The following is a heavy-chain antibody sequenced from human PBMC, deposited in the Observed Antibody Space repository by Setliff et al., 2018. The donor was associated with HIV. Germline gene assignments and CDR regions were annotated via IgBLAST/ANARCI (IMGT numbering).Heavy chain of an antibody. D-gene: IGHD3-10*01. CDR2: ISDSSTYT. CDR1: GFSFNDYY. J-gene: IGHJ6*03. V-gene: IGHV3-11*05. CDR3: ARAEEGALWFGRYYHHMDV. Sequence: GGSLRLSCAASGFSFNDYYMSWVRQAPGKGLEWLSYISDSSTYTHYADSVKGRFTVSRDNAKSSLFLQMNSLRAEGTAVYYCARAEEGALWFGRYYHHMDVWGKGTTVTVSS.